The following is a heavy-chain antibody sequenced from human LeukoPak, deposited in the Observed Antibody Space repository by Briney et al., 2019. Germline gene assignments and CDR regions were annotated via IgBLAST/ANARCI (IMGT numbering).Heavy chain of an antibody. J-gene: IGHJ3*02. V-gene: IGHV1-2*02. CDR3: EREWGYYYDSRNAFDI. CDR2: INPNSGGT. Sequence: ASVKVSCKASGYTFTGYYMHWVRQAPGQGLEWMGWINPNSGGTNYAQKFQGRVTITRDTSISTAYMELSRLRSDDTDVYYCEREWGYYYDSRNAFDIWGQGTMVTVSS. CDR1: GYTFTGYY. D-gene: IGHD3-22*01.